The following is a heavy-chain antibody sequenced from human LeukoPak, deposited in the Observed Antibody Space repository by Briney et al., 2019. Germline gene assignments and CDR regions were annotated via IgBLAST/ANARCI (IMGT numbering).Heavy chain of an antibody. Sequence: GGSLRLSCAASGLTLSDHYMDWVRQTPGKGLEWLGRTGNKANSYTTRYAASVKGRFTISRDDSKNSVYLQINSLNADDTAVYYCAISSTHSNACCLDLWGQGTLVTVSS. CDR1: GLTLSDHY. CDR2: TGNKANSYTT. V-gene: IGHV3-72*01. J-gene: IGHJ5*02. CDR3: AISSTHSNACCLDL. D-gene: IGHD6-19*01.